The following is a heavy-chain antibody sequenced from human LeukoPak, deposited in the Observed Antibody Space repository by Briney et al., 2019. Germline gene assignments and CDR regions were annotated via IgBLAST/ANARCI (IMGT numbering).Heavy chain of an antibody. CDR1: GSTFSGSA. D-gene: IGHD4-17*01. V-gene: IGHV3-73*01. CDR2: IRSKANSYAT. J-gene: IGHJ4*02. CDR3: TRLYGDYAPVAY. Sequence: GGSLRLSCAASGSTFSGSAMHWVRQASGKGLEWVGRIRSKANSYATAYAASVKGRFTISRDDSKNTAYLQMNSLKTEDTAVYYCTRLYGDYAPVAYWGQGTLVTVSS.